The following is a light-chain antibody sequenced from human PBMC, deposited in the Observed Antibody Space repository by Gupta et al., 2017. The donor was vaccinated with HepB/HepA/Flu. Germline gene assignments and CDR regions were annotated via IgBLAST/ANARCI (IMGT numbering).Light chain of an antibody. CDR3: QQYYGTPLT. CDR1: QSVIYSSNQKNY. V-gene: IGKV4-1*01. CDR2: WAS. J-gene: IGKJ4*01. Sequence: DIVMTQSPDSLALSLGERATINCKSSQSVIYSSNQKNYLAWYQQKAGQPPKLLVYWASTRESGVPDRFSGSGSGTDFTLTISSLQAEDVAVYFCQQYYGTPLTFGGGTKVEI.